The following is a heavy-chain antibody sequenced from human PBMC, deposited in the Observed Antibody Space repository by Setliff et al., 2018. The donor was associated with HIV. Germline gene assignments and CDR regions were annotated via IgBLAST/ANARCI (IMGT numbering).Heavy chain of an antibody. J-gene: IGHJ3*02. CDR3: ARRAYYDNSGPNAFDI. CDR1: GFTFGDYA. D-gene: IGHD3-22*01. CDR2: INRDGSEI. V-gene: IGHV3-7*01. Sequence: PGGSLRLSCTASGFTFGDYAMSWVRQAPGKGLEWVASINRDGSEIHYVGSVQGRFTISRDNAKNSLYLQMNSLRAEDTAVYYCARRAYYDNSGPNAFDIWGQGTMVTVSS.